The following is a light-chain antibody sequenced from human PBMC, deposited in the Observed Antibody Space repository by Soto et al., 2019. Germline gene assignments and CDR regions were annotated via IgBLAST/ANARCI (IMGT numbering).Light chain of an antibody. CDR3: QQYNNWPIT. Sequence: EIVMTQSPATVSVSPGERATLSCRASQSVSSNLAWYQQKPGQAPRLLIYGASTRATGIPARFSGSGSGTEFTLTISSLQSEDFAVYYCQQYNNWPITFGQGTRLEMK. V-gene: IGKV3-15*01. CDR2: GAS. J-gene: IGKJ5*01. CDR1: QSVSSN.